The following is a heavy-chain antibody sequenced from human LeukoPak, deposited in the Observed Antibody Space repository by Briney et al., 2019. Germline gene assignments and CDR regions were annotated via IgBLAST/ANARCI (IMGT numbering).Heavy chain of an antibody. CDR3: ARGGVTKANYYYYMDV. D-gene: IGHD4-17*01. Sequence: GASVKVSCKASGYSFTSYGFSWVRQAPGQGLEWMGWISAYNGDTNYAQKLQGRVTMTTDTSTTTAYMELRSLRSDDTAVYYCARGGVTKANYYYYMDVWGKGTTVTVSS. CDR2: ISAYNGDT. CDR1: GYSFTSYG. V-gene: IGHV1-18*01. J-gene: IGHJ6*03.